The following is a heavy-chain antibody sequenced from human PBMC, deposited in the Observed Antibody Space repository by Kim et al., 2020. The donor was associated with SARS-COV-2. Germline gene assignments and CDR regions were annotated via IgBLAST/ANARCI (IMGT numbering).Heavy chain of an antibody. CDR2: ISAYNGNT. J-gene: IGHJ3*02. V-gene: IGHV1-18*04. CDR1: GYTFTSYG. D-gene: IGHD6-13*01. Sequence: ASVKVSCKASGYTFTSYGISWVRQAPGQGLEWMGWISAYNGNTNYAQKLQGRVTMTTDTSTSTAYMELRSLRSDDTAVYYCAREWPHSSSLPLGAHAFDIWGQGTMVTVSS. CDR3: AREWPHSSSLPLGAHAFDI.